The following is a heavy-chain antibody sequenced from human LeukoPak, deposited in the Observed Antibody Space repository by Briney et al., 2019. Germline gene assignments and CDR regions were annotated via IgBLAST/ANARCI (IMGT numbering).Heavy chain of an antibody. J-gene: IGHJ4*02. V-gene: IGHV3-21*01. CDR3: ARDESGSYSKYFDY. CDR2: ISSSSSYI. CDR1: GFTFSSYS. Sequence: AGGSLRLSCAASGFTFSSYSMNWVRQAPGKGLEWVSSISSSSSYIYYADSVKGRFTISRDNAKNSLYLQMNCLRAEDTAVYYCARDESGSYSKYFDYWGQGTLVTVSS. D-gene: IGHD1-26*01.